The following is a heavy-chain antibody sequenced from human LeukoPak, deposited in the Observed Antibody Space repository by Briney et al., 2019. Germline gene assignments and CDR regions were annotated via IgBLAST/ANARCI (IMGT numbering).Heavy chain of an antibody. J-gene: IGHJ4*02. CDR2: IYHSGST. D-gene: IGHD5-18*01. CDR1: GGSIGSGGYS. CDR3: ARVGRYSHFDY. Sequence: PSETLSLTCAVSGGSIGSGGYSWSWIRQPPGKGLEWIGYIYHSGSTYYNPSLKSRVTISVDRSKNQFSLKLSSVTAADTAVYYCARVGRYSHFDYWGQGTLVTVSS. V-gene: IGHV4-30-2*01.